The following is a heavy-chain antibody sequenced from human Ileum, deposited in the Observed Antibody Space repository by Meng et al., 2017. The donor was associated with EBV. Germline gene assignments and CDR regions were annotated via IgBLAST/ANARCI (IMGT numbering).Heavy chain of an antibody. CDR2: YDTELSEM. CDR1: GYSLIEVS. D-gene: IGHD6-13*01. V-gene: IGHV1-24*01. Sequence: QARCGGTGAGVKKPGSSVQIACKVSGYSLIEVSMNWVRQAPGKGLEWMGGYDTELSEMFHAQKSQSRVTLTDDTSTNSAYITPSNPRSDDTATYYCVWYFFDHWGQGTLVTVSS. CDR3: VWYFFDH. J-gene: IGHJ4*02.